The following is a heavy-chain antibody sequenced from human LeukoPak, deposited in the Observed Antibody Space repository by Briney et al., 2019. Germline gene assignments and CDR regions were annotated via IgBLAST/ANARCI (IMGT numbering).Heavy chain of an antibody. CDR2: ISYDGNNK. D-gene: IGHD4-23*01. V-gene: IGHV3-30-3*01. J-gene: IGHJ4*02. CDR3: ARGPTTVVAPGFDY. Sequence: GGSLRLSCAASGFTISSYAMHWVRQAPGKGLEWVAGISYDGNNKYYADSVKGRFTISRDNSKNTLYLQMNSLKTEDTAVFYCARGPTTVVAPGFDYWGQGTLVTVSS. CDR1: GFTISSYA.